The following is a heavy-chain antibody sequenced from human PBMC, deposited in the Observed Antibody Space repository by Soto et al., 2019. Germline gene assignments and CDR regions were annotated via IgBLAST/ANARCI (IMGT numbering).Heavy chain of an antibody. V-gene: IGHV1-46*03. CDR1: GYTFTSYY. CDR3: DRVDSGYDSVYY. Sequence: ASVKVSCKASGYTFTSYYMHWVRQAPGQGLEWMGIINPSGGSTSYAQKFQGRVTMTRDTSASTVYMELSSLRSEDTAVYYCDRVDSGYDSVYYWGQVNLVTVSS. D-gene: IGHD5-12*01. CDR2: INPSGGST. J-gene: IGHJ4*02.